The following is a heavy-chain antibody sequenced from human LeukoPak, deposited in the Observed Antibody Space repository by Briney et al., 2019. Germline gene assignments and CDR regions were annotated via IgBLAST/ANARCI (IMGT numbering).Heavy chain of an antibody. CDR1: RFTFSSST. Sequence: GGSLRLSCAASRFTFSSSTMNWVRQAPGKGLEWVSSISSSSSYIYYADSVKGRFTISRDNSKNTLYLQMNSLRAEDSALYYCARIRESLGLGAFDIWGQGTMVTVSS. CDR3: ARIRESLGLGAFDI. J-gene: IGHJ3*02. D-gene: IGHD7-27*01. CDR2: ISSSSSYI. V-gene: IGHV3-21*01.